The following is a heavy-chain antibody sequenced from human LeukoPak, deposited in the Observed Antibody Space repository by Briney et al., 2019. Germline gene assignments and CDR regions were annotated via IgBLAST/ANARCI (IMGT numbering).Heavy chain of an antibody. CDR2: IYYSGST. D-gene: IGHD6-19*01. Sequence: PSETLSLTCTVSGGSISSYYWSWIRQPPGKGLEWIRYIYYSGSTNYNPSLKSRVTISVDTSKNQFSLKLSSVTAADTAVYYCARDSPGAVAGGGPGWFDPWGQGTLVTVSS. CDR1: GGSISSYY. J-gene: IGHJ5*02. CDR3: ARDSPGAVAGGGPGWFDP. V-gene: IGHV4-59*01.